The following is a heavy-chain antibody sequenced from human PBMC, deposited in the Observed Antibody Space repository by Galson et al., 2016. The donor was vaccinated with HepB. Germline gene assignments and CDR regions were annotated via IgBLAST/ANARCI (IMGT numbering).Heavy chain of an antibody. D-gene: IGHD3-16*02. CDR1: GFTVSNNY. J-gene: IGHJ4*02. CDR3: TCGRSPGAY. CDR2: IYSGGST. Sequence: LRLSCAASGFTVSNNYMSWVRQAPGKGLECVSLIYSGGSTSYADSVKGRFTISRDLFKNTLYLQMNSLRAEDTAVYFCTCGRSPGAYWGQGTLVTVSS. V-gene: IGHV3-53*01.